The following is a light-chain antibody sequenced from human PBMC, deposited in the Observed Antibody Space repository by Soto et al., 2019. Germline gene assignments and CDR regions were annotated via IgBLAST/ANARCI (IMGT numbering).Light chain of an antibody. CDR1: QSVSSY. V-gene: IGKV3-11*01. CDR2: DAS. J-gene: IGKJ3*01. CDR3: QQRSNWPLT. Sequence: EIVLTQSPATLSLSPGERATLSCRASQSVSSYLSWYQQKPGQAPRLLIYDASNRAPGIPARFSGSVSGTDFTLPISSLESEDFAVYYCQQRSNWPLTLGPGTKVDIK.